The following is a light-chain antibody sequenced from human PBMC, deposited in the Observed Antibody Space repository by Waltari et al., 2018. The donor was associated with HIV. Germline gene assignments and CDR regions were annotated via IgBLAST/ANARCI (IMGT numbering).Light chain of an antibody. V-gene: IGKV1-12*01. CDR1: QSISMW. CDR2: AAS. CDR3: QQAYTFPYT. Sequence: DVQMTQSPSSVSASVGDTVTFSFRASQSISMWLIWYQQKAGKAPKLLIYAASSLQLGVPPRFNGTVSGRDFNLTIKSLQPEDSATYFCQQAYTFPYTFGQGTKLEIK. J-gene: IGKJ2*01.